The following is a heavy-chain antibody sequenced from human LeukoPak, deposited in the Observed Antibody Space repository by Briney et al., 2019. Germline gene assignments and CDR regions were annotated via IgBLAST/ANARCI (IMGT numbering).Heavy chain of an antibody. CDR1: GYTFTNYG. CDR2: ISGYNDNI. Sequence: ASVKVSCKASGYTFTNYGISWVRQAPGQGLEWMGWISGYNDNISYAQKFQGRVTMTTDTSTSTAYMELRSLRSDDTAVYYCARIWRYSGSPGRIDYWGQGTLVTVSS. V-gene: IGHV1-18*01. J-gene: IGHJ4*02. D-gene: IGHD6-6*01. CDR3: ARIWRYSGSPGRIDY.